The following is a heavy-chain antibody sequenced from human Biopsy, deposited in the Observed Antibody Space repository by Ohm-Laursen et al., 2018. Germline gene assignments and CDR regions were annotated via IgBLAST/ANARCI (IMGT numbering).Heavy chain of an antibody. J-gene: IGHJ4*02. V-gene: IGHV3-74*01. Sequence: SLRLSCSAPEFIFSRLWMYWVRQAPGKGLVWVSRINSDGSSTNYADAVKGRFTISGGNAKNTVFLQMNSLRAEDTAVYYCTRAEAGSGSLLYFDYWGQGTLVTVSS. CDR3: TRAEAGSGSLLYFDY. CDR2: INSDGSST. CDR1: EFIFSRLW. D-gene: IGHD3-10*01.